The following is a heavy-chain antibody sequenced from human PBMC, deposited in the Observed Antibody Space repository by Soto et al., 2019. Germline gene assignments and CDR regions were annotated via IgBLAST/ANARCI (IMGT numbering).Heavy chain of an antibody. D-gene: IGHD5-12*01. CDR1: GGSISSGGYY. J-gene: IGHJ4*02. CDR2: IYYSGST. V-gene: IGHV4-31*03. Sequence: PSETLSLTCTVSGGSISSGGYYWSWIRQHPGKGLEWIGYIYYSGSTYYNPSLKSRVTISVDTSKNQFSLKLSSVTAADTAVYYCARGGARGYGSKVLFFDYWGQGTLVTVSS. CDR3: ARGGARGYGSKVLFFDY.